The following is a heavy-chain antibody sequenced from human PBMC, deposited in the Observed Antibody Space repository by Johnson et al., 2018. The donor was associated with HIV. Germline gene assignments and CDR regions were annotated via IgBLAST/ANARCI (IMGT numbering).Heavy chain of an antibody. D-gene: IGHD6-19*01. CDR2: IKKDGSEK. CDR3: AGGSGFDAFDI. J-gene: IGHJ3*02. V-gene: IGHV3-7*01. CDR1: GFTFSSYW. Sequence: VQVVESGGGLVQPGGSLRLSCAASGFTFSSYWMSWVRQAPGKGLEWVANIKKDGSEKYYVDSVKGRFTISRDNAKNSLYLQMNSLRAEDTAVYYCAGGSGFDAFDIWGQGTMVTVSS.